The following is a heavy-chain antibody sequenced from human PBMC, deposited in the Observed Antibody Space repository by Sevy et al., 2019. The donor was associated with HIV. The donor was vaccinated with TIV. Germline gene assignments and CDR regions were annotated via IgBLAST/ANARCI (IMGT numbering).Heavy chain of an antibody. CDR2: VDPNSGGT. Sequence: ASVKVSCKASGYMFTGYYVHWVRQAPGQGLEWMGWVDPNSGGTNYGQKFQGRVTMTSDTSISTAYMELSGLRSDDTAVYYCARSVYGSGTYLIDYWGQGALVTVSS. D-gene: IGHD3-10*01. CDR3: ARSVYGSGTYLIDY. CDR1: GYMFTGYY. J-gene: IGHJ4*02. V-gene: IGHV1-2*02.